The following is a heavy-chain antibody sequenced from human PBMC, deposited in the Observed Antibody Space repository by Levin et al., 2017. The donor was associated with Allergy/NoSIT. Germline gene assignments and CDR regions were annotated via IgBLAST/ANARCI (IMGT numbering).Heavy chain of an antibody. CDR1: GFTFSTYS. D-gene: IGHD1-26*01. V-gene: IGHV3-21*01. Sequence: AGGSLRLSCAASGFTFSTYSMNWVRQAPGKGLEWVSSISDSGSHIYYTDSVKGRFTISRDNAKNSLYLQMNSLRDEDTAVYYCASHVGATRNFDYWGQGTLVTVSS. CDR2: ISDSGSHI. J-gene: IGHJ4*02. CDR3: ASHVGATRNFDY.